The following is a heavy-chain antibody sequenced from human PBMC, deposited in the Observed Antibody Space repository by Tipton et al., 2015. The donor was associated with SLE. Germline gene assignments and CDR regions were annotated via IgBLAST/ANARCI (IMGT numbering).Heavy chain of an antibody. CDR1: GGSISSGDDY. Sequence: TLSLTCTVSGGSISSGDDYWSWIRQPPGKGLEWIGYIYHSGSTYYNPSLKSRVTISVDTSKNQFSLKLSSVTAADTAVYYCARVIFSSSWPYFDHWGRGTLVTVSS. D-gene: IGHD6-13*01. J-gene: IGHJ4*02. CDR2: IYHSGST. V-gene: IGHV4-30-4*01. CDR3: ARVIFSSSWPYFDH.